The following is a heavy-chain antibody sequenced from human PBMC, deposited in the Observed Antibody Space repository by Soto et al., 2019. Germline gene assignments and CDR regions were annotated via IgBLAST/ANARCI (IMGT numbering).Heavy chain of an antibody. V-gene: IGHV4-31*03. CDR2: IYYSGST. J-gene: IGHJ4*02. Sequence: PSETLSLTCTVSGGSISSGGYYWSWIRQHPGKGLEWIGYIYYSGSTYYNPSLKSRVTISVDTSKNQFSLKLSSVTAADTAVYYCARSPTYYYDSSGSPVDYWGQGTLVTVS. D-gene: IGHD3-22*01. CDR1: GGSISSGGYY. CDR3: ARSPTYYYDSSGSPVDY.